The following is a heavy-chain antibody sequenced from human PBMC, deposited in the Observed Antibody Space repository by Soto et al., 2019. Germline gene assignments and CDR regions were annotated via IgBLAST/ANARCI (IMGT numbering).Heavy chain of an antibody. CDR3: TRGRPGGTTTPSAY. CDR2: INYSGVT. J-gene: IGHJ4*02. Sequence: RIKKPPGKGLEWIGYINYSGVTHYNPSLKSRVTISVDTSKNHFSLRLDSVTAADTALYYCTRGRPGGTTTPSAYWGKGTL. D-gene: IGHD2-15*01. V-gene: IGHV4-61*03.